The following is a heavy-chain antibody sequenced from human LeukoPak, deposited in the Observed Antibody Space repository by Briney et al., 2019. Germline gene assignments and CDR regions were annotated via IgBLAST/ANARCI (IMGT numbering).Heavy chain of an antibody. CDR3: ASLVTMVRGVISELDY. Sequence: PGGSLRLSCVASGFTFNTYAMTWVRQAPGKGLEWVSSICGSGGCTYYADSVKGRLTISRDNAKNSLYLQMNSLRAEDTAVYYCASLVTMVRGVISELDYWGQGTLVTVSS. D-gene: IGHD3-10*01. V-gene: IGHV3-23*01. J-gene: IGHJ4*02. CDR1: GFTFNTYA. CDR2: ICGSGGCT.